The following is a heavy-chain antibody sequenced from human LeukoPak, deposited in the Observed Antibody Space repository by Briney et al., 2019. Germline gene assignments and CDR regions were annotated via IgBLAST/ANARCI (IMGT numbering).Heavy chain of an antibody. D-gene: IGHD3-3*01. J-gene: IGHJ4*02. CDR2: INPNSGGT. CDR1: VYTFNGYY. V-gene: IGHV1-2*06. CDR3: AILIPSWVLEWSQSLDD. Sequence: ASVKVSCKASVYTFNGYYMHWVRQAPGQGLERLGRINPNSGGTNYAQKFQGRVTISVDTSKNQFSLKLSSVTAADTPVSYCAILIPSWVLEWSQSLDDWGKGTLVTVSS.